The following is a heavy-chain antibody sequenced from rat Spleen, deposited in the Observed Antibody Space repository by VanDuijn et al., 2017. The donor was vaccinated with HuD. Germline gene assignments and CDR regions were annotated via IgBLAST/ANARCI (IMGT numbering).Heavy chain of an antibody. J-gene: IGHJ3*01. CDR3: ARYNNGFAY. V-gene: IGHV5-34*01. CDR2: ISIGSSYI. Sequence: EVQLVESGGGLVQPGRSLKLSCVASGFTFSDYRMNWIRQAPGKGLEWVASISIGSSYIYYAETVKGRFTISRDNAKSTLYLQMDSLRSEDTATYYCARYNNGFAYWGQGTLVTVSS. D-gene: IGHD1-10*01. CDR1: GFTFSDYR.